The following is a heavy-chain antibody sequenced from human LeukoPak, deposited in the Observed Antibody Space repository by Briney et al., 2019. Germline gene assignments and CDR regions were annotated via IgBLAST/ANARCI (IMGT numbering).Heavy chain of an antibody. CDR2: IGISSGNT. V-gene: IGHV3-48*01. CDR3: ARDYKYAFDN. CDR1: GLILSSFG. J-gene: IGHJ4*02. D-gene: IGHD5-24*01. Sequence: GGSLRLSCAASGLILSSFGVHWVRQAPGKGLEWISYIGISSGNTKYADSVKGRFTITGDQPKNSLYLQMNSLRVEDTAVYYCARDYKYAFDNWGQGTLVTVSS.